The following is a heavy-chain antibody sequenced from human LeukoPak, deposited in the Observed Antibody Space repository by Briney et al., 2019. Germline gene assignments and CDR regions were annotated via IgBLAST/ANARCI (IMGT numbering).Heavy chain of an antibody. CDR2: IRYDGSNK. Sequence: GGTLRLSCAASGFTFSNHGMNWVRQAPGKGLEWVAFIRYDGSNKYYADSVKGRFTISRDNSKNTLYLQMNSLRAEDTAVYYCAKVTSSSWYYYYYMDVWGKGTTVTISS. D-gene: IGHD6-13*01. CDR3: AKVTSSSWYYYYYMDV. CDR1: GFTFSNHG. V-gene: IGHV3-30*02. J-gene: IGHJ6*03.